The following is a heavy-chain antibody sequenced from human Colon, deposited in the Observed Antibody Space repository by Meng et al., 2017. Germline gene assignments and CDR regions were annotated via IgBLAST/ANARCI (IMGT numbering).Heavy chain of an antibody. CDR1: GGSTSGNY. J-gene: IGHJ4*02. Sequence: GPVLGCPSCLRSLPGPVSGGSTSGNYWSWIRHAPGRGLEWIAYIYYTGSTNYNPSFKSRATISVDTSKNQFFLKLRSVTAADTAVYYCAREYGASSGELDYWGQGTLVTVSS. CDR2: IYYTGST. D-gene: IGHD6-6*01. V-gene: IGHV4-59*01. CDR3: AREYGASSGELDY.